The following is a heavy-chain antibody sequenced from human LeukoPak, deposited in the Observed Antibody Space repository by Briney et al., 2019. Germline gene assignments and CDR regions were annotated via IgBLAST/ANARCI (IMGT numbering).Heavy chain of an antibody. CDR2: INSDGSST. D-gene: IGHD3-10*01. CDR1: GFTFSSYW. Sequence: GGSLRLSCAASGFTFSSYWMHWVRQAPGKGLVWVSRINSDGSSTSYADSVKGRFTISRDNAKNTLYLQMNSLRAEDTAVYYCARGEPDMVRGVMRPWGQGTLVTVSS. J-gene: IGHJ5*02. CDR3: ARGEPDMVRGVMRP. V-gene: IGHV3-74*01.